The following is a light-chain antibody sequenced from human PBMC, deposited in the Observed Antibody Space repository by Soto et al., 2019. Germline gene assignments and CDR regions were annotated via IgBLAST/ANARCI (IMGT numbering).Light chain of an antibody. V-gene: IGKV3-15*01. CDR1: QTVGSN. J-gene: IGKJ5*01. Sequence: EIVLTQSPATLSLSPGERATLSCRASQTVGSNLAWYQHKPGQAPRLLIYDASTRATGIPDRFSGSGSGTDFTLTISRLEPEDFAVFFCQQYGTSEIIFGQGTRLEIK. CDR2: DAS. CDR3: QQYGTSEII.